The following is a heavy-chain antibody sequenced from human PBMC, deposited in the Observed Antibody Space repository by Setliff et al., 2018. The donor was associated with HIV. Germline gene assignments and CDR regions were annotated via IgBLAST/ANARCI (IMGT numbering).Heavy chain of an antibody. D-gene: IGHD1-26*01. V-gene: IGHV1-69*05. Sequence: SVKVSCKASGGTFSSYAISWVRQAPGQGLEWMGGIIPIFGTANYAQKFQGRVTITTDESTSTAYMELSSLRSEDTAVYYCATKTGTYSPFDSWGQGTLVTVSS. CDR3: ATKTGTYSPFDS. J-gene: IGHJ4*02. CDR1: GGTFSSYA. CDR2: IIPIFGTA.